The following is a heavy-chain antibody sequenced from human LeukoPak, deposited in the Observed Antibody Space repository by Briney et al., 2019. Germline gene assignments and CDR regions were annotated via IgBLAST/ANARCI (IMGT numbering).Heavy chain of an antibody. CDR2: INAGNGNT. CDR1: GYTFTSYA. Sequence: PAASVKVSCKASGYTFTSYAMHWVRQAPGQRLEWMGWINAGNGNTKYSQKFQGRVTITRDTSASTAYMELSSLRSEDTAVYYCAKSPVRLRLGELSPPGDYWGQGTLATVSS. CDR3: AKSPVRLRLGELSPPGDY. D-gene: IGHD3-16*02. V-gene: IGHV1-3*01. J-gene: IGHJ4*02.